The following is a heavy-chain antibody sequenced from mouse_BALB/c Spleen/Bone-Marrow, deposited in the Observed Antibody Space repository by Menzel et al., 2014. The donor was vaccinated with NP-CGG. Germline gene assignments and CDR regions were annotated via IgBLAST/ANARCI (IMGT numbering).Heavy chain of an antibody. CDR2: IWSGGST. J-gene: IGHJ4*01. CDR1: GFSLTSSG. CDR3: ARTYYYGMDY. Sequence: VQLQESGPGLVQPSQSLSITCTVSGFSLTSSGVHWVRQSPGKGLEWLGVIWSGGSTDYNAAFISSLSISKDNSKSQVFLKMNSLQANDTAIYYCARTYYYGMDYWGQGTSVTVSS. V-gene: IGHV2-2*02.